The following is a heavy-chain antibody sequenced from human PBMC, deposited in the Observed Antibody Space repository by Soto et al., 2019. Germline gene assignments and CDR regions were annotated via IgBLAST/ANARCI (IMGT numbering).Heavy chain of an antibody. CDR1: GFSFSKYW. Sequence: GGSLRLSCAASGFSFSKYWMHWVRQAPGEGLVWVSRINSDGSGTSYADSVKGRFTVFRDNARNTLYLEMNGLTAEDTAVYYCGRDMTGSYYYIDVWGKGTTVTVSS. CDR2: INSDGSGT. J-gene: IGHJ6*03. D-gene: IGHD3-10*01. V-gene: IGHV3-74*01. CDR3: GRDMTGSYYYIDV.